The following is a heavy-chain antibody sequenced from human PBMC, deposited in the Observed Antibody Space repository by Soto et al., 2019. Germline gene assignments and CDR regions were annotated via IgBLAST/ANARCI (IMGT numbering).Heavy chain of an antibody. CDR1: GFTFSSYA. CDR2: ISGSGGST. V-gene: IGHV3-23*01. D-gene: IGHD3-10*01. CDR3: AKGYYYGSGSYPSYYYYGMDV. J-gene: IGHJ6*02. Sequence: QTGGSLRLSCAASGFTFSSYAMSWVRQAPGKGLEWVSAISGSGGSTYYADSVKGRFTISRDNSKNTLYLQMNSLRAEDTAVYYCAKGYYYGSGSYPSYYYYGMDVWGQGTTVTVSS.